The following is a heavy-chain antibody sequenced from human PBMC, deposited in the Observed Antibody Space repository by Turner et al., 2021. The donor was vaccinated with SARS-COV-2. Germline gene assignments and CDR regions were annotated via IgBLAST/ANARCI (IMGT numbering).Heavy chain of an antibody. CDR3: ARLGGGDRPCDY. D-gene: IGHD2-21*02. J-gene: IGHJ4*02. Sequence: KAFGYTFTRHGISWVRQAPGRGLECMGWITAYNGNTNYVRKLQGRVTMTTDTATSTAYMELRILRSDDTAVYYCARLGGGDRPCDYWGQGTLVTVSS. CDR2: ITAYNGNT. CDR1: GYTFTRHG. V-gene: IGHV1-18*01.